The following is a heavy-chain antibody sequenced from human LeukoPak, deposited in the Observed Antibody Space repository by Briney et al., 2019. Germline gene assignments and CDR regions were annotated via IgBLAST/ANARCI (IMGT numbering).Heavy chain of an antibody. CDR2: IYYSGST. V-gene: IGHV4-59*01. J-gene: IGHJ3*02. CDR1: GGSISSYY. Sequence: SETLSLTCTVSGGSISSYYWSWIRQPPGKGLEWIGYIYYSGSTNYNPSLKSRVTISVDTSKDQFSLKLSSVTAADTAVYYCARDSPPYDYVWGSYSDAFDIWGQGTMVTVFS. D-gene: IGHD3-16*01. CDR3: ARDSPPYDYVWGSYSDAFDI.